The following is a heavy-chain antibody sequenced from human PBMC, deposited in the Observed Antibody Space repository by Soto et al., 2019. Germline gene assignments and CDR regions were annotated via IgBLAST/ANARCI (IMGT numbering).Heavy chain of an antibody. CDR1: GFTFSSYG. CDR2: ISYDGSSK. V-gene: IGHV3-30*18. D-gene: IGHD2-21*02. CDR3: AKGGDCGGDCYNWFDP. Sequence: TGGSLRLSCAASGFTFSSYGMHWVRQAPGKGLEWVAVISYDGSSKYYADSVKGRFTISRDNSKNTLYLQMNSLRAEDTAVYYCAKGGDCGGDCYNWFDPWGQGTLVTVSS. J-gene: IGHJ5*02.